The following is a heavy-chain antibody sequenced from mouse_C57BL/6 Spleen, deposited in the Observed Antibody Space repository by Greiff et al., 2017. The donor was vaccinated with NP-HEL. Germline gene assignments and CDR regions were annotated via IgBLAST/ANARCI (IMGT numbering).Heavy chain of an antibody. V-gene: IGHV1-64*01. CDR3: ARDGDSSGNFDY. Sequence: QVQLQQPGAELVKPGASVKLSCKASGYTFTSYWMHWVKPRPGQGLEWIGLIHPNSGSTNYNEKFKSKATMTVDKSSSTAYMQLSSLTSEDSAVYYCARDGDSSGNFDYWGQGTTLTVSS. J-gene: IGHJ2*01. D-gene: IGHD3-2*02. CDR1: GYTFTSYW. CDR2: IHPNSGST.